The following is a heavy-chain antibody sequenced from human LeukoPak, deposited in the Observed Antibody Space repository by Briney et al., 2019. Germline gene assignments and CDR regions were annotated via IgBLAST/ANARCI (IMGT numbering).Heavy chain of an antibody. J-gene: IGHJ4*02. V-gene: IGHV1-46*01. CDR1: GYAFAIYY. CDR2: INPSGGST. CDR3: ARAKGLFDH. Sequence: ASVKASCKASGYAFAIYYIHWVRQAPGQGLEWMGIINPSGGSTSYTQKFQGRLTMTRDTSTSTVYMEPSSLRSEDTAVYYCARAKGLFDHWGQGTLVTVSS.